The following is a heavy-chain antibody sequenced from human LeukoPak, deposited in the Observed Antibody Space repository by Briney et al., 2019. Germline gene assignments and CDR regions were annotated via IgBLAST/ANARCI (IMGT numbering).Heavy chain of an antibody. J-gene: IGHJ4*02. CDR2: IYYSGST. CDR1: GGSISSYY. CDR3: AGEGVYGQIRPLEY. D-gene: IGHD4-17*01. V-gene: IGHV4-59*01. Sequence: ASETLSLTCTVSGGSISSYYWSWIRQPPGKGLEWIGYIYYSGSTNYNPSLKSRVTISVDTSKNQFSLKLSSVTAADTAVYYCAGEGVYGQIRPLEYWGQGTLVTVSS.